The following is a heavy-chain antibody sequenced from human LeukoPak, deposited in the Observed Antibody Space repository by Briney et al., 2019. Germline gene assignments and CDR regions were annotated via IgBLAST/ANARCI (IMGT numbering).Heavy chain of an antibody. J-gene: IGHJ4*02. CDR3: ARSTVAGTRKVDY. D-gene: IGHD6-19*01. CDR1: GGSISSSTYY. V-gene: IGHV4-39*01. Sequence: SETLSLTCTVSGGSISSSTYYWGWIRQPPGKGLEWIGSIYYSGSTHYNPSLRSRVTISVDTSKNQFSLRLSSVTAADTAVYYCARSTVAGTRKVDYWGQGTLVTVSS. CDR2: IYYSGST.